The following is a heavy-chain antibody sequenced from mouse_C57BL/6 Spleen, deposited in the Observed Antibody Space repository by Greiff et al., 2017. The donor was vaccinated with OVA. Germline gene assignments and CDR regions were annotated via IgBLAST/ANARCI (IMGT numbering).Heavy chain of an antibody. CDR2: ISGGGGNT. J-gene: IGHJ2*01. CDR1: GFTFSSYT. CDR3: ARQVDRAYFDY. V-gene: IGHV5-9*01. D-gene: IGHD3-1*01. Sequence: EVHLVESGGGLVKPGGSLKLSCAASGFTFSSYTMSWVRQTPEKRLEWVATISGGGGNTYYPDSVKGRFTISRDNAKNTLYLQMSSLRSEDTALYYCARQVDRAYFDYWGQGTTLTVSS.